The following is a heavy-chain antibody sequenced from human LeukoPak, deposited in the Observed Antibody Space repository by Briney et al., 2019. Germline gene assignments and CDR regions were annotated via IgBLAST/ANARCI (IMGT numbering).Heavy chain of an antibody. CDR2: INPNSGGT. J-gene: IGHJ4*02. V-gene: IGHV1-2*02. CDR3: ARDVDSGWYYGY. CDR1: GHTFTGNY. D-gene: IGHD6-19*01. Sequence: ASVKVSCKASGHTFTGNYIHWVRQVPGQGLEWMGWINPNSGGTNYAQKFQDRVTMTRDTSISTAYMELSRPTSDDTAVYYCARDVDSGWYYGYWGQGTLVTVSS.